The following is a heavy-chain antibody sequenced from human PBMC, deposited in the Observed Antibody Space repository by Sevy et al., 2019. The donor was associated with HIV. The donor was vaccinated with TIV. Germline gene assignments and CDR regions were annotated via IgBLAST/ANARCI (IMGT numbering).Heavy chain of an antibody. Sequence: ASVKVSCKVSGYTLSQLSLHWVRQAPGKVLEWIGSFEPEDAETIYAQKFQGRVTMTEDRSTDTAYMELSSLRSEDTAVYFCATTKDYYDSSGSPFDYWGQGTLVTVSS. D-gene: IGHD3-22*01. CDR3: ATTKDYYDSSGSPFDY. V-gene: IGHV1-24*01. CDR2: FEPEDAET. J-gene: IGHJ4*02. CDR1: GYTLSQLS.